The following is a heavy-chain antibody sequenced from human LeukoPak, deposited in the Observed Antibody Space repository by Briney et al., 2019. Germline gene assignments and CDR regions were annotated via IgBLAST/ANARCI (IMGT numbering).Heavy chain of an antibody. CDR2: INTNTGNP. D-gene: IGHD3-3*01. V-gene: IGHV7-4-1*02. CDR1: GYTFTSYD. Sequence: ASVKASCKASGYTFTSYDINWVRQATGQGLEWMGWINTNTGNPTYAQGFTGRFVFSLDTSVSTAYLQISSLKAEDTAVYYCARDRDGTTIFGVVIYGFDPWGQGTLVAVSS. CDR3: ARDRDGTTIFGVVIYGFDP. J-gene: IGHJ5*02.